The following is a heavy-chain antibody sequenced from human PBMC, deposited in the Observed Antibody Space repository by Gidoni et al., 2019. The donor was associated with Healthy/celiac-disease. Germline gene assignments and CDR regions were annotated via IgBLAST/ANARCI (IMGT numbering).Heavy chain of an antibody. V-gene: IGHV3-53*01. CDR1: GFTVSSNY. Sequence: EVQPVESGGGLIQPGGSLRLSCAASGFTVSSNYMSWVRQAPGKGLEWVSVIYSGGSTYYADSVKGRFTISRDNSKNTLYLQMNSLRAEDTAVYYCARDGGHCSSTSCPEPYYYYGMDVWGQGTTVTVSS. CDR3: ARDGGHCSSTSCPEPYYYYGMDV. CDR2: IYSGGST. D-gene: IGHD2-2*01. J-gene: IGHJ6*02.